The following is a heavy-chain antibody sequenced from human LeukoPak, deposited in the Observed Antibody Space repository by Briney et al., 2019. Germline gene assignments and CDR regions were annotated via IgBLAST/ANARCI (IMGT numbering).Heavy chain of an antibody. CDR3: ARNEGSI. CDR1: GFTFTSYA. V-gene: IGHV3-23*01. Sequence: GGSLRLSCAVSGFTFTSYAISWVRQAPGKGLEWVSTISGSANRTYYADSVKGRFTISRDNAKNSLYLQMDSLRAEETAVYYCARNEGSIWGQGTLVTVSS. CDR2: ISGSANRT. D-gene: IGHD1-26*01. J-gene: IGHJ4*02.